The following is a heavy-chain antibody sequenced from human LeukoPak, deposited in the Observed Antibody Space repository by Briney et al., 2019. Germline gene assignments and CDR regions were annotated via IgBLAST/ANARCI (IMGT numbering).Heavy chain of an antibody. V-gene: IGHV4-31*03. D-gene: IGHD2-2*02. CDR2: IYYSGST. CDR1: GGSISSGGYY. Sequence: SQTLSLTCTVSGGSISSGGYYWSWIRQHPGKGLEWIGYIYYSGSTYYSPSLKSRVTISVDTSKNQFSLKLSSVTAADTAVYYCASTYCSSTSCYMGRAEYFQHWGQGTLVTVSS. J-gene: IGHJ1*01. CDR3: ASTYCSSTSCYMGRAEYFQH.